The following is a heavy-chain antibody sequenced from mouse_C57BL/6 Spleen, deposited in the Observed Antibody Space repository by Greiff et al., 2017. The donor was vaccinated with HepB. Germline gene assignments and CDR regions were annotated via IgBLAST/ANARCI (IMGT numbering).Heavy chain of an antibody. CDR3: ARGGGYGSSSPYWYFDV. V-gene: IGHV1-72*01. Sequence: VKLQQPGAELVKPGASVKLSCKASGYTFTSYWMHWVKQRPGRGLEWIGRIDPNSGGTKYNEKFKSKATLTVDKPSSTAYMQLSSLTSEDSAVYYCARGGGYGSSSPYWYFDVWGTGTTVTVSS. J-gene: IGHJ1*03. CDR1: GYTFTSYW. D-gene: IGHD1-1*01. CDR2: IDPNSGGT.